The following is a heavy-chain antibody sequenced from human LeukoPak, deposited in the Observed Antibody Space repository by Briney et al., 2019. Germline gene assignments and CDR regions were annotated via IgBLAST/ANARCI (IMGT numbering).Heavy chain of an antibody. D-gene: IGHD3-10*01. V-gene: IGHV1-18*01. CDR1: GYTFTSHA. CDR3: ARDGRHGPAHFDY. Sequence: ASVKVSCKASGYTFTSHAMNWVRQAPGQGLEWMGWISAYNGNTNYAQKLQGRVTMTTDTSTSTAYMELRSLRSDDTAVYYCARDGRHGPAHFDYWGQGTLVTVSS. J-gene: IGHJ4*02. CDR2: ISAYNGNT.